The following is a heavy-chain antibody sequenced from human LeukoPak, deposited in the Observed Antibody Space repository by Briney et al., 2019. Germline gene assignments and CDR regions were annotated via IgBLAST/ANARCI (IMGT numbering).Heavy chain of an antibody. J-gene: IGHJ4*02. CDR1: GFTVSSNY. CDR2: LSSSSSTI. V-gene: IGHV3-48*01. Sequence: TGGSLRLSCAASGFTVSSNYMSWVRQTPGKGLEWVSFLSSSSSTIHYADSVKGRFTIARDNANNSLYLQMSGLRAEDTAVYYCARDRGYYFDYWGQGTLVTVSS. CDR3: ARDRGYYFDY.